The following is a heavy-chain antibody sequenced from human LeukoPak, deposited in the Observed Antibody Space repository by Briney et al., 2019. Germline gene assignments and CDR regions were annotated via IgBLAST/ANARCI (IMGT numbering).Heavy chain of an antibody. D-gene: IGHD6-19*01. V-gene: IGHV3-64D*09. CDR3: VKGDRLTAGIIAVAIKSLTGLPIFDY. CDR2: ISSNGGST. J-gene: IGHJ4*02. CDR1: GFTFSSYA. Sequence: GGSLRLSCSASGFTFSSYAMHWVRQAPGKGLEYVSAISSNGGSTYYADSVKGRFTVSRDNSKNTLYLQMSSLRAEDTAVYYCVKGDRLTAGIIAVAIKSLTGLPIFDYWGQGTLVTVSS.